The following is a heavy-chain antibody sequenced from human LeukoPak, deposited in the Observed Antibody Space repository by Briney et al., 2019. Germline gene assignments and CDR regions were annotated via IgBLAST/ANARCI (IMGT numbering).Heavy chain of an antibody. J-gene: IGHJ5*02. CDR1: GFTFSDYY. V-gene: IGHV3-11*01. D-gene: IGHD3-3*01. Sequence: GGSLRLSCAASGFTFSDYYMGWIRQAPGKGLEWVSYISSSGSTIYYADSVKGRFTISRDNAENSLYLQMNSLRAEDTAVYYCARHGDFWDGRSWFDPWGQGTLVTVSP. CDR2: ISSSGSTI. CDR3: ARHGDFWDGRSWFDP.